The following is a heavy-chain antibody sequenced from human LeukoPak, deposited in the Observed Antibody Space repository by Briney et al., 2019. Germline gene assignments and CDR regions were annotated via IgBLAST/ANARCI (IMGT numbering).Heavy chain of an antibody. CDR1: GFTFSNYW. CDR3: ARGFGGWAFDYFDY. Sequence: GGSLRLSCAASGFTFSNYWMRWVRQAPGKGLEWVAVTSYDGSNKYYADSMKGRFTISKDISKNTLYLQMDSLRAEDTAVYFCARGFGGWAFDYFDYWGQGTLVTVSS. CDR2: TSYDGSNK. D-gene: IGHD6-19*01. J-gene: IGHJ4*02. V-gene: IGHV3-30*03.